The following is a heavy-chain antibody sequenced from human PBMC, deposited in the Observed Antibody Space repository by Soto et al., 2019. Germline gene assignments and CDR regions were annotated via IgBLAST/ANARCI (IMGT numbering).Heavy chain of an antibody. V-gene: IGHV4-30-2*01. CDR2: IYHSGST. J-gene: IGHJ4*02. CDR1: GGSIRSGCYS. CDR3: PRPGDGGSWGY. Sequence: PSETLSLTCAVSGGSIRSGCYSWSWIRQPPGKGLEWIGYIYHSGSTYYNPSLKSRVTISVDRSKNQFSLNLTSVTAADTAVYYCPRPGDGGSWGYGAQGPLAPVPS. D-gene: IGHD3-16*01.